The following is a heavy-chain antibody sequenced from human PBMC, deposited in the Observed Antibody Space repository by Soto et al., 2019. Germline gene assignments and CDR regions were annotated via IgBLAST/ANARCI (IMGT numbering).Heavy chain of an antibody. CDR2: TPGSGGSS. J-gene: IGHJ4*02. CDR3: ARGGSTGWFYFDF. V-gene: IGHV3-23*01. Sequence: PGGSLRLSCAASGFTFKSHAMNWVRQAPGKGLEWVASTPGSGGSSYYADSVKGRFTISRDNSKNTLYLDLNSLKAEDTAMYYCARGGSTGWFYFDFWGQGTQVTVSS. CDR1: GFTFKSHA. D-gene: IGHD6-19*01.